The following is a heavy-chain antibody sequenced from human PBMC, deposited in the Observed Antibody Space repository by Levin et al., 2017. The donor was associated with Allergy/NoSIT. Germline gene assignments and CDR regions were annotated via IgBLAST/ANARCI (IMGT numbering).Heavy chain of an antibody. V-gene: IGHV4-38-2*01. Sequence: SQTLSLTCAVSGYSITNDNFWGWVRQPPGKGLEWIASIYHTGNTFYNPSLKSRGLISVDTSKNQFSLRMSSVTAADTAMYYCARARVVAEAPHYFDHWGQGTLATVSS. CDR2: IYHTGNT. CDR1: GYSITNDNF. CDR3: ARARVVAEAPHYFDH. J-gene: IGHJ4*02. D-gene: IGHD2-15*01.